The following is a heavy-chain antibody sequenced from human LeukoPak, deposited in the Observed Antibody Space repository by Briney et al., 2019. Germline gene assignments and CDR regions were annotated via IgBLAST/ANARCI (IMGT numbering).Heavy chain of an antibody. J-gene: IGHJ6*02. Sequence: GGSLRLSCAASGFTVRSNYMSWVRQAPGKGLEWVSVIYSGGSTYYVESVKGRFTISRDNSKNTMYLQMDSLRAEDTAVYYWARDRAGGGINGMDVWGQGTTVTVSS. CDR1: GFTVRSNY. CDR3: ARDRAGGGINGMDV. CDR2: IYSGGST. D-gene: IGHD3-16*01. V-gene: IGHV3-53*01.